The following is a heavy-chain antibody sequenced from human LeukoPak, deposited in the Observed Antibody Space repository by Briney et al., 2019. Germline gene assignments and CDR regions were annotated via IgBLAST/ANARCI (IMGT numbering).Heavy chain of an antibody. J-gene: IGHJ4*02. Sequence: ASVKVSCKASGYTFTSCYIHWVRQVPGQGLEWMGIIDPSGGSTSYAQKFQGTVTMTRDTSTSTVYMELSSLRSEDTAVYYCARALEVAAELDYWGQGTLVTVSS. CDR3: ARALEVAAELDY. CDR2: IDPSGGST. CDR1: GYTFTSCY. D-gene: IGHD6-19*01. V-gene: IGHV1-46*01.